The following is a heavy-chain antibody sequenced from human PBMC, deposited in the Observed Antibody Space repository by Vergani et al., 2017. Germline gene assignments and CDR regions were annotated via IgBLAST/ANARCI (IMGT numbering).Heavy chain of an antibody. V-gene: IGHV4-39*02. Sequence: QLQLQESGPGLVKPSETLSLTCTVSGGSISSSSYYWGWIRQPPGKGLEWIGSIYYSGSTYYNPSLKSRVTISVDTSKNQFSLKLSSVTAADTAVYYCATDLRKQQLNYYYGMDVWGQGTTVTVSS. D-gene: IGHD6-13*01. CDR2: IYYSGST. CDR3: ATDLRKQQLNYYYGMDV. CDR1: GGSISSSSYY. J-gene: IGHJ6*02.